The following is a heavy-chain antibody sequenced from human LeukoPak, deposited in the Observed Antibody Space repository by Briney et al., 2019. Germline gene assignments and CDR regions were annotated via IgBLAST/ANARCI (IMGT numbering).Heavy chain of an antibody. J-gene: IGHJ4*02. CDR3: ARDGVRGAIEGNNFDY. D-gene: IGHD3-10*01. V-gene: IGHV1-2*02. Sequence: ASVKVSCKASGYTFTGYYMHWVRQAPGQGLEWMGWINPNSGGTNYAQKFQGRVTMTRDTSISTAYMELSRLRSDDTAVYYCARDGVRGAIEGNNFDYWGQGTLVTVSS. CDR2: INPNSGGT. CDR1: GYTFTGYY.